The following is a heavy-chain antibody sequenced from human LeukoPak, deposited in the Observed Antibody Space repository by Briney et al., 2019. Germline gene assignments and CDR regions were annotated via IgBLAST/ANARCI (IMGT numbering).Heavy chain of an antibody. J-gene: IGHJ4*02. CDR3: ARGFQDKDGYKNYFES. D-gene: IGHD5-24*01. Sequence: GGSLRLSCAASGFTVSSKYMHWVRQAPGKGMEWVSTIYSGGSTYYAASVKDRFSISRDDSKNTLHLQMSTLRDEDTAVYYCARGFQDKDGYKNYFESWGQGTLVTVSS. CDR1: GFTVSSKY. V-gene: IGHV3-66*01. CDR2: IYSGGST.